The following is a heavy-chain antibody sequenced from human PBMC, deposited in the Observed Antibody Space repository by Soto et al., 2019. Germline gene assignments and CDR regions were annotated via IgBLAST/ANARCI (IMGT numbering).Heavy chain of an antibody. CDR3: AKEAAGDSGVTGLAFDI. D-gene: IGHD2-21*02. J-gene: IGHJ3*02. CDR2: TYRTGTT. V-gene: IGHV4-30-2*01. Sequence: PSETLSLTCVVSGGSISSGDYSWNWIRQPPGKGLEWIGYTYRTGTTYYNPSLQSRVTIAVDTSKNQFSLKLNFVTAADTAVYYCAKEAAGDSGVTGLAFDIWGQGTMVTVSS. CDR1: GGSISSGDYS.